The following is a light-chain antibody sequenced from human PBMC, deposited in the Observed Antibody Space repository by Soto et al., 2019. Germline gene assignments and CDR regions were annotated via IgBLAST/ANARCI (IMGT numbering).Light chain of an antibody. V-gene: IGKV3-20*01. CDR1: QSVRNNY. J-gene: IGKJ4*01. Sequence: EIVLTQSPGTLSSSPGERATLSCRASQSVRNNYLAWYQQKPGQPPRFLIYDVSTRAAGIPDRFSGSGSGTDFTLTISRLEPEDFAVYYCQQYRSTPLTFGGGTKVEIE. CDR3: QQYRSTPLT. CDR2: DVS.